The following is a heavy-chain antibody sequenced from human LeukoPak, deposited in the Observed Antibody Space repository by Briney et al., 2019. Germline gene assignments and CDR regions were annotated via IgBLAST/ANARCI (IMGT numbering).Heavy chain of an antibody. CDR2: IYHSGST. Sequence: PSETLSLTCTVSGGSISSGGYYWSWIRQPPGKGLEWIGYIYHSGSTYYNPSLKSRVTISVDRSKNQFSLKLSSVTAADTAVYYCARRRRYSSSLNWFDPWGQGTLVTVSS. J-gene: IGHJ5*02. D-gene: IGHD6-13*01. CDR1: GGSISSGGYY. CDR3: ARRRRYSSSLNWFDP. V-gene: IGHV4-30-2*01.